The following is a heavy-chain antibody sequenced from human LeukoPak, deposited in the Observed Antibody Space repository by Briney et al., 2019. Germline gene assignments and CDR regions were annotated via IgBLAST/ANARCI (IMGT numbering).Heavy chain of an antibody. V-gene: IGHV3-7*01. D-gene: IGHD6-13*01. CDR3: ARVSGIAAADDY. J-gene: IGHJ4*02. CDR2: IKRDGSEK. CDR1: GFTFSSYA. Sequence: GGSLRLSCAASGFTFSSYAMSWVRQAPGKGLEWVANIKRDGSEKYYVDSVKGRFTISRDNAKNSLYLQMNSLRAEDTAVYYCARVSGIAAADDYWGQGTLVTVSS.